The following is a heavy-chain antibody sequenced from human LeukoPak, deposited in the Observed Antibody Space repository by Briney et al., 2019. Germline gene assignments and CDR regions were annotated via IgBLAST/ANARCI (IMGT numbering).Heavy chain of an antibody. J-gene: IGHJ4*02. CDR3: AKRGVVVRVILVGFHKEANYFDS. Sequence: GGSLRLSCAVSEITLSNYGMSWVRQAPGKGLEWVAGISGGGGGTNYADSVKGRFTVSRDNPKNTLYLQMHSLRAEDTAVYFCAKRGVVVRVILVGFHKEANYFDSWGQGALVTVSS. CDR1: EITLSNYG. D-gene: IGHD3-10*01. CDR2: ISGGGGGT. V-gene: IGHV3-23*01.